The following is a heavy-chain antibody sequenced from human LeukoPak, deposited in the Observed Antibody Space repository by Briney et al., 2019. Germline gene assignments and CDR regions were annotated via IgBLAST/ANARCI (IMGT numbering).Heavy chain of an antibody. Sequence: SQTLSLTCAISGDSASSDSAAWNWIRQSPSRGLEWLGRTYYRSKWYKDYAPSVKSRIAINADTSRNHFSLQLNSVTPEDTAVYYCASLHCSSSICSVDYWGQGTLVTVSS. D-gene: IGHD2-2*01. CDR2: TYYRSKWYK. V-gene: IGHV6-1*01. CDR1: GDSASSDSAA. J-gene: IGHJ4*02. CDR3: ASLHCSSSICSVDY.